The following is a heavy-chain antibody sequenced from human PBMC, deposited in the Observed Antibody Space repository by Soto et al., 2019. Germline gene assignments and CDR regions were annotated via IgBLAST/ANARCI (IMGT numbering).Heavy chain of an antibody. D-gene: IGHD2-2*01. CDR3: AHAYGGTSWPNDAFDV. J-gene: IGHJ3*01. CDR2: IYWYDDQ. V-gene: IGHV2-5*01. Sequence: QITLKESGPTLVKPTQTLTLTCTFSGFSLSADGVGVGWIRQPPGKALEWLALIYWYDDQRYSPSLKTRLTITKDTSKNQVVLTMTNMDPVDTATYYCAHAYGGTSWPNDAFDVWGQGTVVTVSS. CDR1: GFSLSADGVG.